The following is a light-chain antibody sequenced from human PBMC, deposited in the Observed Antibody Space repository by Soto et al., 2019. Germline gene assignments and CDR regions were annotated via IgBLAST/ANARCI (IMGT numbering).Light chain of an antibody. Sequence: EVMLTQSQGTLSLSPGERATLSCRASQSVSSNSLAWYQQKSGQAPRLLIYCASNRSTGIPDRFSGSGFGTDFTLTIGRLEPEDVAVYYCQQYDTSPRTFGQGTKVEFK. V-gene: IGKV3-20*01. J-gene: IGKJ1*01. CDR1: QSVSSNS. CDR3: QQYDTSPRT. CDR2: CAS.